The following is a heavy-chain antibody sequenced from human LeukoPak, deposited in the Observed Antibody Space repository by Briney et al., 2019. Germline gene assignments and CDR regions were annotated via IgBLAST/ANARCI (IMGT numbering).Heavy chain of an antibody. CDR3: ARQITAYDEGDY. J-gene: IGHJ4*02. D-gene: IGHD5-12*01. Sequence: ASVKASCKASGYTFTNYAINWVRQATGQGLEWMGWMNPKNGNTGFAQKFQGRLTMTRDTSINTAYMELSSLRSEDTAVYYCARQITAYDEGDYWGQGTLVTVSS. CDR1: GYTFTNYA. CDR2: MNPKNGNT. V-gene: IGHV1-8*01.